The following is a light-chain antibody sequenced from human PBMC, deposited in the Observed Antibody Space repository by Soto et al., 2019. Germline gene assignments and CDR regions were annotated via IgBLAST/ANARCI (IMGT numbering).Light chain of an antibody. J-gene: IGKJ4*01. CDR3: QQYYFIPHT. CDR2: WAR. Sequence: DIVMTQSPDSLAVSLGERATVNCKSSQSVLYSSNNKNYLAWYQQKPGQPPKLLINWARTRESGVPDGFIGSGSERDFAVTISGLQAEDVAVYFCQQYYFIPHTLGEGTKEEIK. V-gene: IGKV4-1*01. CDR1: QSVLYSSNNKNY.